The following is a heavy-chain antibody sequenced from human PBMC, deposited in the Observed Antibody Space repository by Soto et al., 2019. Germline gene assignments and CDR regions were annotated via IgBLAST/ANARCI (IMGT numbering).Heavy chain of an antibody. Sequence: QLPLQESGPGLVKPSETLSLTCNVSGGSLSSSNYFWGRIRQSPGKGLEWIASVDHTDNSYYNPSLRSRVSVSVDTSQNQFYLTVSFLPAADTAIYSFTRHAISGTISKGNWFDPWGQGTLVTVSS. CDR2: VDHTDNS. CDR3: TRHAISGTISKGNWFDP. CDR1: GGSLSSSNYF. J-gene: IGHJ5*02. V-gene: IGHV4-39*01. D-gene: IGHD1-1*01.